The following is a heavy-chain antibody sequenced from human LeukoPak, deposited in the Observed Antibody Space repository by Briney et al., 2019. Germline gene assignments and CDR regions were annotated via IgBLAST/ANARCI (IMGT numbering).Heavy chain of an antibody. CDR1: GFTFSNYA. V-gene: IGHV3-30*04. J-gene: IGHJ6*03. CDR2: MSYDGTKI. CDR3: ARVYSSGWYGGSYYYYMDV. Sequence: PGRSLRLSCVVSGFTFSNYAMHWVRQAPGRGLEWVAVMSYDGTKIYYGDSVKGRFTISRDNAKNSLYLQMNSLRAEDTAVYYCARVYSSGWYGGSYYYYMDVWGKGTTVTVSS. D-gene: IGHD6-19*01.